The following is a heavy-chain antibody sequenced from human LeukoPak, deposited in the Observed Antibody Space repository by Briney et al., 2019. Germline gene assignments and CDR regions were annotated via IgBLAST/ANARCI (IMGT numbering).Heavy chain of an antibody. J-gene: IGHJ4*02. CDR2: ISAYNGNT. Sequence: ASVKVSCKASGYTFTSYGISWVRQAPGQGLEWMGWISAYNGNTNYAQKLQGRVTMTTDTSTSTAYMELRSLRSDDTAVYYCAREAPDCSGGSCYSGAFDYWGQGTLVTVSS. D-gene: IGHD2-15*01. CDR1: GYTFTSYG. CDR3: AREAPDCSGGSCYSGAFDY. V-gene: IGHV1-18*01.